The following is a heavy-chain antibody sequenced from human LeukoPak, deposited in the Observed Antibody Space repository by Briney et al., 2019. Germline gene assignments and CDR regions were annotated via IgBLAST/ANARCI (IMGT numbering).Heavy chain of an antibody. CDR2: ISWDGGSI. D-gene: IGHD3-10*01. Sequence: GGSLRLSCTASGFTFDDYAMHWVRQAPGKGLEWVSGISWDGGSIGYADSVKGRFTISRNNAKNSLYLQMNSLRAEDTAVYYCATENGVTMVRGVIKPFDYWGQGTLVTVSS. CDR3: ATENGVTMVRGVIKPFDY. CDR1: GFTFDDYA. J-gene: IGHJ4*02. V-gene: IGHV3-9*01.